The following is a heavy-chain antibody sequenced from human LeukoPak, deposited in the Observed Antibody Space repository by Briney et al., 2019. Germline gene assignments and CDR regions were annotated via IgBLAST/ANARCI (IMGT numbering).Heavy chain of an antibody. CDR1: GGSISSRSYC. D-gene: IGHD3-10*01. CDR3: ARKTKWFGEFPLTY. J-gene: IGHJ4*02. V-gene: IGHV4-39*07. Sequence: SETLSLTCTVSGGSISSRSYCWRWIRQPPGKGLECIGEINHSGSTNYNPSLKSRVTISVDTSKNQFSLKLSSVTAADTAVYYCARKTKWFGEFPLTYWGQGTLVTVSS. CDR2: INHSGST.